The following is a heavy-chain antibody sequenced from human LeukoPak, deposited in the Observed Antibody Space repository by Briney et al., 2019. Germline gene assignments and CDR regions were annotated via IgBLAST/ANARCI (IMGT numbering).Heavy chain of an antibody. V-gene: IGHV3-53*01. Sequence: PGGSLRLSCAASGFTVSSNYMSWVRQAPGKGLEWVSVIYSGGSTYYADSVKGRFTISRDNSKSTLYLQMNSLRAEDTAVYYCARGALPGYSSSWYKGDAFDIWGQGTMVTVSS. J-gene: IGHJ3*02. D-gene: IGHD6-13*01. CDR3: ARGALPGYSSSWYKGDAFDI. CDR1: GFTVSSNY. CDR2: IYSGGST.